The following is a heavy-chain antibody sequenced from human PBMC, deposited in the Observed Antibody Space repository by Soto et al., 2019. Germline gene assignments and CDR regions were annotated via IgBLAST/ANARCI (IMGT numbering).Heavy chain of an antibody. CDR1: GFTFSTYG. CDR2: ISYDGSNK. CDR3: AKDRVPELRHFYYGMDV. Sequence: QPGGSLRLSCAASGFTFSTYGMHWVRQAPGKGLEWVAVISYDGSNKYYADSVKGRFTISRDNSKNTLYLQMNSLRVEDTAVYYCAKDRVPELRHFYYGMDVWGQGTTVTVSS. V-gene: IGHV3-30*18. J-gene: IGHJ6*02. D-gene: IGHD1-7*01.